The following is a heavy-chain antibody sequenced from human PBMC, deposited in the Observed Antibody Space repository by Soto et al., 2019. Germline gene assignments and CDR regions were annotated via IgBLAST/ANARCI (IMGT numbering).Heavy chain of an antibody. CDR2: IIPMFDTP. CDR1: GGTFSSDS. Sequence: QGQLVQSGAEVKKPGSSVKVSCKASGGTFSSDSFSWVRQAPGQGLEWMGGIIPMFDTPIYAQKFQDRVTITADESTSTAYMQLSSLRSGDTAVYYCARSGGLARDFNSWGQGSLVTVSS. D-gene: IGHD2-15*01. V-gene: IGHV1-69*12. J-gene: IGHJ4*02. CDR3: ARSGGLARDFNS.